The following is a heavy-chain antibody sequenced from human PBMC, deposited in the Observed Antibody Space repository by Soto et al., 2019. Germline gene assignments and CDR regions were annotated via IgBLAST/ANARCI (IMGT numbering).Heavy chain of an antibody. V-gene: IGHV4-30-4*01. D-gene: IGHD3-3*01. CDR3: ARGVFGVVINYGMDV. Sequence: QVQLQESGPGLVKPSQTLSLTCTVSGGSISSGDYYWSWIRQPPGKGLEWIGYIYYSGSTYYNPSLKSRFTRSVDTSKNQFSLKLSSVTAADTAVYYCARGVFGVVINYGMDVWGQGTTVTVSS. J-gene: IGHJ6*02. CDR1: GGSISSGDYY. CDR2: IYYSGST.